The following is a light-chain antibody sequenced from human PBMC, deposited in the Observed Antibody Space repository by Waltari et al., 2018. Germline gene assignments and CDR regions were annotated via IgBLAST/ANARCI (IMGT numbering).Light chain of an antibody. CDR3: AVWDDSLNVPV. J-gene: IGLJ1*01. CDR1: RSNIGSNT. Sequence: QSVLAQPPSASGTPGLKITISCSGSRSNIGSNTVNWYQHLPGTAPRLLLRSNNQRPSGVPDRCSGARSGTSASLAISGLQSEDEADYYCAVWDDSLNVPVFGTGTKVTVL. CDR2: SNN. V-gene: IGLV1-44*01.